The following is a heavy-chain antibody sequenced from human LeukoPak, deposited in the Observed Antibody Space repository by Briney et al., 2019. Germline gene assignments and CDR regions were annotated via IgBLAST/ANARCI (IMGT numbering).Heavy chain of an antibody. Sequence: GASLQISCKGSGSSFTSYWIGWVRQLPGKGLEWMGIIYPGDSDTRYSPSFQGQVTISADKSISTAYLQWSSLKASDTAMYYCVAVLRFLEWLSVDYWGQGTLVTVSS. V-gene: IGHV5-51*01. CDR2: IYPGDSDT. CDR1: GSSFTSYW. D-gene: IGHD3-3*01. J-gene: IGHJ4*02. CDR3: VAVLRFLEWLSVDY.